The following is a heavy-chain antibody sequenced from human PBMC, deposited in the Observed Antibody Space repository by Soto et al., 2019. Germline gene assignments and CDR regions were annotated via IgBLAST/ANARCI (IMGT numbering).Heavy chain of an antibody. J-gene: IGHJ6*02. D-gene: IGHD2-2*01. V-gene: IGHV1-69*01. CDR2: SIPISETT. CDR1: GGTFSSYA. CDR3: PRSPGSSTSLEIYYYYCYGMDV. Sequence: QVQLVQSGAEVKKPGSSVKVSCKASGGTFSSYAISWVRQAPGQGLEWMGGSIPISETTNYAQKFQGRVTITADESQSTAYIELSSLTSADTAVYDCPRSPGSSTSLEIYYYYCYGMDVWGQGTTVTVSS.